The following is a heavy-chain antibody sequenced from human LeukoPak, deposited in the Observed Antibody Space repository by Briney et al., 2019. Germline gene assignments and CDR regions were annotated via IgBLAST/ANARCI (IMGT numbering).Heavy chain of an antibody. V-gene: IGHV1-2*02. CDR3: ARDLTSSSWPDAFDI. D-gene: IGHD6-13*01. CDR2: INPNSGGT. J-gene: IGHJ3*02. CDR1: GYTFTGYY. Sequence: ASVKVSCKASGYTFTGYYMHWVRQAPGQGLEWMGWINPNSGGTNYAQKFQGRVTMTRDTSISTACMELSRLRSDDTAVYYCARDLTSSSWPDAFDIWGQGTMVTVSS.